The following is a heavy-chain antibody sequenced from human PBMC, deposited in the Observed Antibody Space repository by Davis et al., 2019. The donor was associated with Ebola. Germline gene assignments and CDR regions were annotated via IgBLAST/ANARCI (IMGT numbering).Heavy chain of an antibody. D-gene: IGHD1-1*01. CDR3: TTDTTPYFPNH. CDR2: VKSKTDGGTT. V-gene: IGHV3-15*01. J-gene: IGHJ5*02. CDR1: GFTFINAW. Sequence: GESLKTSCAAPGFTFINAWMSWVRQAPGKGLERVGRVKSKTDGGTTDYAAPVKGRFTISRDDSKNTVYLQMNSLKTEDTAVYYCTTDTTPYFPNHWGQGTLVTVSS.